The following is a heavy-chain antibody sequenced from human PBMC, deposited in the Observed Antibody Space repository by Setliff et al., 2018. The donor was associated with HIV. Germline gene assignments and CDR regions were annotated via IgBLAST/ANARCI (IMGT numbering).Heavy chain of an antibody. V-gene: IGHV4-39*07. CDR3: ARDATSEGYMDV. Sequence: PSETLSLTCTVSGASIGRRSDCWGWIRQPPGKGLEWIGSFYYSWNTYYNPSLKSRVTISVDTSENQFSLKLPSVTAADTAMYFCARDATSEGYMDVWGKGTTVTVSS. J-gene: IGHJ6*03. CDR1: GASIGRRSDC. CDR2: FYYSWNT.